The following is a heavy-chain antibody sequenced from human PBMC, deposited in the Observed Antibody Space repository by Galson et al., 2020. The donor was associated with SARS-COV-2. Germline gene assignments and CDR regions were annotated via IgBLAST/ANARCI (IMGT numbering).Heavy chain of an antibody. D-gene: IGHD4-17*01. CDR3: ARDPSYGDAELYYCYGMYV. V-gene: IGHV3-21*01. Sequence: TGGSLRLSCAASGFTFSSYSMNWVRQAPGKGLEWVSSISSSSSYIYYADSVKGRFTISRDNAKNSLYLQMNSLRAEDTSVYYCARDPSYGDAELYYCYGMYVWGQGTTVSVSS. CDR2: ISSSSSYI. J-gene: IGHJ6*02. CDR1: GFTFSSYS.